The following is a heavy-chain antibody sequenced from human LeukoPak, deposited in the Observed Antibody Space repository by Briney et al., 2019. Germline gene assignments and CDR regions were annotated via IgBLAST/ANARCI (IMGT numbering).Heavy chain of an antibody. CDR3: ARVSAGGGSEWVDN. J-gene: IGHJ5*02. D-gene: IGHD1-26*01. Sequence: PSETLTLTCTVSGDSITDYYWSWIWQPPGKGLEWIGYISYSGRATYNPSVKSRVTISLATSRTQFSLSLTSVTAADTAVYYCARVSAGGGSEWVDNWGQGTLVTVSS. CDR1: GDSITDYY. V-gene: IGHV4-59*01. CDR2: ISYSGRA.